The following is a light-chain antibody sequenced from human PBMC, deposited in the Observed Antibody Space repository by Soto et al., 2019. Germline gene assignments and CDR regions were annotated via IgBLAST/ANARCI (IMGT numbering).Light chain of an antibody. CDR1: QPVGDS. V-gene: IGKV1-5*03. J-gene: IGKJ1*01. Sequence: DTPVTHSLHTVAENLVDRVTXTCRASQPVGDSLAWCQQTPGKAPRLLIYKASTLQCGVPSRFNGSGSGTEFTLSISSLLADDFGTYYCQQYNQCSKSFGQGTKADI. CDR3: QQYNQCSKS. CDR2: KAS.